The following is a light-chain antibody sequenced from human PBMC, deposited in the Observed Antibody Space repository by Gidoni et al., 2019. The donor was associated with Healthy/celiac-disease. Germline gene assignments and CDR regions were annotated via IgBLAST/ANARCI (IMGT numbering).Light chain of an antibody. CDR1: ALPKQY. J-gene: IGLJ1*01. V-gene: IGLV3-25*03. CDR3: QSADSSGTYLYV. CDR2: KDS. Sequence: SYELTQPPSVSVSPGQTARITCSGDALPKQYAYWYQRKPGQAPVLVIYKDSERPSGIPERFSGSSSGTTVTLTISGVQAEDEADYYCQSADSSGTYLYVFGTGTKVTVL.